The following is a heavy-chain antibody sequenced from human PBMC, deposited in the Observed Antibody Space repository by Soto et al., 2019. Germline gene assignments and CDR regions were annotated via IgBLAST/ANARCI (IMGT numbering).Heavy chain of an antibody. CDR2: MNPNSGNT. CDR1: GYTFTSYD. J-gene: IGHJ6*02. V-gene: IGHV1-8*01. Sequence: ASVKVSCKASGYTFTSYDINWVRQATGQGLEWMGWMNPNSGNTGYAQKFQGRVTMTRNTSISTAYMELSSLRSEDTAVYYCASGGLGGYSYGLRGLYYYSGMDVWGRGTTVTVSS. CDR3: ASGGLGGYSYGLRGLYYYSGMDV. D-gene: IGHD5-18*01.